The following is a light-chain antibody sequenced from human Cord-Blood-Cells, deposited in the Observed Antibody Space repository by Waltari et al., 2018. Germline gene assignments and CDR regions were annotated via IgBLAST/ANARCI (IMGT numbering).Light chain of an antibody. V-gene: IGKV1-39*01. CDR1: QSISSY. Sequence: DIQITHSPSSLSASVGDRVTITCRASQSISSYLNWYQQKPGKAPKLLIYAASSLQSGVPSRFSGSGSGKDFTLTISSLQPEDFATYYCQQSYSTPYTFGQGTKLEIK. CDR3: QQSYSTPYT. J-gene: IGKJ2*01. CDR2: AAS.